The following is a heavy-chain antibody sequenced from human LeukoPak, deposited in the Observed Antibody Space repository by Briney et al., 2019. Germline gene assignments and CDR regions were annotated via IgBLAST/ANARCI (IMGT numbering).Heavy chain of an antibody. CDR3: AGEEDLRELRGGREFFQY. D-gene: IGHD3-10*01. J-gene: IGHJ1*01. Sequence: GRPLRLSCAASGFTFSFYGMHWVRQAPGKGLEWVAVVWYDGSKKYYADSVKGRFTISRDNSKNTVYLQMNSLRVEDTAVYYCAGEEDLRELRGGREFFQYWSQGTLVTVSS. CDR1: GFTFSFYG. V-gene: IGHV3-33*01. CDR2: VWYDGSKK.